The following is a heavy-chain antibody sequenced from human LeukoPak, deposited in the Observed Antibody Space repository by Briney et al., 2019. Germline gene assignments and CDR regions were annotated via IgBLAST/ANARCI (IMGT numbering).Heavy chain of an antibody. J-gene: IGHJ4*02. Sequence: ASVKVSCKASGYNFITYAMHWVRQAPGQGLEWMGYINVGNGDTKYSQKFQGKVTLTRDTSASIAYMELSSLTSEDTAIYYCARKNYGDRHPYDYWGQGTLVTVSS. CDR2: INVGNGDT. CDR1: GYNFITYA. V-gene: IGHV1-3*01. D-gene: IGHD2-21*02. CDR3: ARKNYGDRHPYDY.